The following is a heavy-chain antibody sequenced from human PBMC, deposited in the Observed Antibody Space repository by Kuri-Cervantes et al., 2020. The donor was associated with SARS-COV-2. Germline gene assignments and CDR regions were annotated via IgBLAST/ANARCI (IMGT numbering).Heavy chain of an antibody. CDR1: GFTFSSYG. J-gene: IGHJ4*02. D-gene: IGHD3-22*01. CDR3: ARSASLYYDSSGYPDY. CDR2: ISSSGSTI. V-gene: IGHV3-48*04. Sequence: LSLTCAASGFTFSSYGMHWVRQAPGKGLEWVSYISSSGSTIYYADSVKGRFTISRDNAKNSLYLQMNSLRAEDTAVYYCARSASLYYDSSGYPDYWGQGTLVTVSS.